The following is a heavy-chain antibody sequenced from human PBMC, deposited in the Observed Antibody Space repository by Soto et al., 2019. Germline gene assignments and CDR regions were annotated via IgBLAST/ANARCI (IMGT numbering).Heavy chain of an antibody. CDR2: ISAYNGNT. D-gene: IGHD5-18*01. CDR3: ARVKYSPPCYYYYGMDV. Sequence: QVLLVQSGAEVKKPGASVKVSCTASGYTFTSYGISWVRQAPGQGLEWMGWISAYNGNTNYAQKLQGRVTMTTDTSTSTAYMELRSLRSDDTAVYYCARVKYSPPCYYYYGMDVWGQGTTVNVSS. J-gene: IGHJ6*02. V-gene: IGHV1-18*01. CDR1: GYTFTSYG.